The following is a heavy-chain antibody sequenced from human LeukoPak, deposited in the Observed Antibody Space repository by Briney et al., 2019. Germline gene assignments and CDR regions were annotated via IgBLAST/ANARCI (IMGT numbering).Heavy chain of an antibody. CDR3: ARNPMVRGVMTDY. CDR1: GGSVSSGSYY. V-gene: IGHV4-61*01. J-gene: IGHJ4*02. D-gene: IGHD3-10*01. CDR2: IYYSGST. Sequence: SSETLSLTCTVSGGSVSSGSYYWSWIRQPPGKGLEWIGYIYYSGSTNYNPSLESRVTISVDTSKNQFSLKLSSVTAADTAVYYCARNPMVRGVMTDYWGQGTLVTVSS.